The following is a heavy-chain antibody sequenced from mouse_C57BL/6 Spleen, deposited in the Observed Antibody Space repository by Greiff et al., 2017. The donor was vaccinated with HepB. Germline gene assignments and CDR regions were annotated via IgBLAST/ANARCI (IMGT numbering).Heavy chain of an antibody. V-gene: IGHV1-69*01. CDR3: ARSFYYSNYGYAMDY. J-gene: IGHJ4*01. D-gene: IGHD2-5*01. Sequence: QVQLQQPGAELVMPGASVKLSCKASGYTFTSYWMHWVKQRPGQGLEWIGEIDPSDSYTNYNQKFKGKSTLTVDKYSSTAYMQLSSLTSEDSAVYYCARSFYYSNYGYAMDYWGQGTSVTVSS. CDR1: GYTFTSYW. CDR2: IDPSDSYT.